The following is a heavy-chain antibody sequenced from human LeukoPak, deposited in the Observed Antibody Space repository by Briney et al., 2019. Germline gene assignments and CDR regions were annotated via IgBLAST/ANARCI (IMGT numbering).Heavy chain of an antibody. J-gene: IGHJ3*02. CDR2: INSDGSST. CDR1: GFTFSSYW. D-gene: IGHD2-15*01. Sequence: GGSLRLSCAASGFTFSSYWMHWVRQAPGKGLVWVSRINSDGSSTTYADSVQGRFTISRDNAKNTLYLQMNSLRAEDTAVYYCASQRDTVDRVGDAFDIWGQGTMVTVSS. V-gene: IGHV3-74*01. CDR3: ASQRDTVDRVGDAFDI.